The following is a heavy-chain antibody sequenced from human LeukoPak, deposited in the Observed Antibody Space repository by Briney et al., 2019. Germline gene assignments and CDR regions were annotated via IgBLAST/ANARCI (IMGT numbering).Heavy chain of an antibody. CDR1: GFMFSDYG. CDR2: ISNDGSII. D-gene: IGHD2-21*01. CDR3: AKDGPYCGGITCYFRYYDL. Sequence: GGSLRLSCAASGFMFSDYGMHWVRQAPGKGLEWVAVISNDGSIIYYADSVKGRFTISRDNSKNTLHLQMNSLRPDDTAVYYCAKDGPYCGGITCYFRYYDLWGRGTLVTVSS. J-gene: IGHJ2*01. V-gene: IGHV3-30*18.